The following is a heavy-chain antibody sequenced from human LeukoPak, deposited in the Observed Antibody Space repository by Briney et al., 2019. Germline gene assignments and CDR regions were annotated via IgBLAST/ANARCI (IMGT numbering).Heavy chain of an antibody. CDR3: ATSDGTSTYYYYMYV. D-gene: IGHD6-13*01. V-gene: IGHV4-39*01. CDR2: MYYSGST. J-gene: IGHJ6*03. Sequence: SETLSLTCTVSGGSISSSSYYWGWIRQPPGKGLEWIGSMYYSGSTYYNPSLRSRVTISLDTSKNQFSLKLNSVTAADTAVYFCATSDGTSTYYYYMYVWGKGTTVTVSS. CDR1: GGSISSSSYY.